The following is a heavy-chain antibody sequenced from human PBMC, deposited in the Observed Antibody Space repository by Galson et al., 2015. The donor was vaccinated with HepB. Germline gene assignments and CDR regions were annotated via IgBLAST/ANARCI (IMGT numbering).Heavy chain of an antibody. Sequence: SLRLSCAGSGFTFSGYEMNWVRQAPGKGLEWISYISSSGGIIKYYAGSVKGRFTIPRDNAKNSEYLQMDSLRGEDTAVYFCARERVGDSSGYLAYWGQGTPVTVSS. CDR1: GFTFSGYE. D-gene: IGHD3-22*01. V-gene: IGHV3-48*03. CDR2: ISSSGGIIK. CDR3: ARERVGDSSGYLAY. J-gene: IGHJ4*02.